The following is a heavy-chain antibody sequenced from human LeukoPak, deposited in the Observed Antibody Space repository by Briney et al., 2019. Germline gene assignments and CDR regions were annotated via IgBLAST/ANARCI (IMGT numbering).Heavy chain of an antibody. Sequence: GSLRLSCVVSGLRFSSFWMTWVRQAPGKGLEWIGSIYYSGSTYYNPSLKSRVTISVDTSKNQFSLKLSSVTAADTAVYYCARHGYYDTSDYYSSFDYWGQGTLVTVSS. CDR1: GLRFSSFW. V-gene: IGHV4-39*01. CDR2: IYYSGST. D-gene: IGHD3-22*01. CDR3: ARHGYYDTSDYYSSFDY. J-gene: IGHJ4*02.